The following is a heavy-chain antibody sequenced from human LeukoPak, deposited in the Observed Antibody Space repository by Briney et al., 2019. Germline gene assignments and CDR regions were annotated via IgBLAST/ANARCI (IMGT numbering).Heavy chain of an antibody. J-gene: IGHJ4*02. CDR1: GFTINNNY. CDR3: AKKDNGNYFNFDY. D-gene: IGHD2/OR15-2a*01. CDR2: IYSGGNT. V-gene: IGHV3-66*01. Sequence: PGGSLRLSCAASGFTINNNYMNWVRQAPGKGLEWVSVIYSGGNTYYADSVKGRFTISRDNSKNTLYLQMNSLRVEDTAVYYCAKKDNGNYFNFDYWGQGTLVTVSS.